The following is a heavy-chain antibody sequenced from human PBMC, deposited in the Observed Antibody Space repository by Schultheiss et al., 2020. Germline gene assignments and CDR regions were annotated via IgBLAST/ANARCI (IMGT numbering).Heavy chain of an antibody. D-gene: IGHD6-13*01. CDR1: GFTFSDYY. CDR3: AKGAAAVYYFDY. J-gene: IGHJ4*02. CDR2: ISSSGSTI. V-gene: IGHV3-11*01. Sequence: GGSLRLSCAASGFTFSDYYMSWIRQAPGKGLEWVSYISSSGSTIYYADSVKGRFTISRDNSKNTLYLQMNSLRAEDTAVYYCAKGAAAVYYFDYWGQGTLVTVSS.